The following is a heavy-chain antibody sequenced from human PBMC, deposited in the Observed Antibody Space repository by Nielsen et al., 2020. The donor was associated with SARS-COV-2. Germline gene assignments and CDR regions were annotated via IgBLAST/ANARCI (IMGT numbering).Heavy chain of an antibody. Sequence: ASVKVSCKASGYTFTGYYMHWVRQAPGQGLEWMGWINPNSGGTNYAQKFQGWVTMTRDTSISTAYMELSRLRSDDTAVYYCARGTRLECYYDSSGYYSGWGQGTLVTVSS. J-gene: IGHJ4*02. V-gene: IGHV1-2*04. CDR3: ARGTRLECYYDSSGYYSG. CDR2: INPNSGGT. D-gene: IGHD3-22*01. CDR1: GYTFTGYY.